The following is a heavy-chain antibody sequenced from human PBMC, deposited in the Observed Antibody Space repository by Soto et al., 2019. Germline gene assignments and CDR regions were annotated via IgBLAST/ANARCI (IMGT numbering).Heavy chain of an antibody. CDR2: IWYDGSNK. CDR1: GFTFSSYG. V-gene: IGHV3-33*01. J-gene: IGHJ6*02. D-gene: IGHD6-6*01. CDR3: ARELQPAEEQLVDYCYYGMDV. Sequence: QVQLVESGGGVVQPGRSLRLSCAASGFTFSSYGMHWVRQAPGKGLEWVAVIWYDGSNKYYADSVKGRFTISRDNSKNTLYLQMNSLRAEDTAVYYCARELQPAEEQLVDYCYYGMDVWGQGTTVTVSS.